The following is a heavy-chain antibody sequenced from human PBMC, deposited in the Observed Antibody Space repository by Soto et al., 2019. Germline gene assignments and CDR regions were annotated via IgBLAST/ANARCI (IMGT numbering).Heavy chain of an antibody. Sequence: QVQLQQWGAGLLKPSETLSLTCAVYGGSFSGYYWSWIRQPPGKGLEWIGEINHSGSTNYNPSLKGRFTMTVDTSNNQFSLTLSSVAAADTAVYYCARGTCLTMVRGVIILRFDYWGQGNLVTVSS. V-gene: IGHV4-34*01. CDR2: INHSGST. CDR3: ARGTCLTMVRGVIILRFDY. J-gene: IGHJ4*02. D-gene: IGHD3-10*01. CDR1: GGSFSGYY.